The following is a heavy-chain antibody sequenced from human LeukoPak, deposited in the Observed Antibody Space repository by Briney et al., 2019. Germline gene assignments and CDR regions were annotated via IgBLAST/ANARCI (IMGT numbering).Heavy chain of an antibody. V-gene: IGHV3-21*01. Sequence: GGSLRLSCAASGYTFSGYGMNWIRQAPGKAMEWASSITSSASYIFYADSVKGRFTISRDNAKNSLYLQIDSLGPEDTAVYYCARDPYSGNYVNDYYYYMDVWGKGTTVTISS. J-gene: IGHJ6*03. D-gene: IGHD1-26*01. CDR2: ITSSASYI. CDR3: ARDPYSGNYVNDYYYYMDV. CDR1: GYTFSGYG.